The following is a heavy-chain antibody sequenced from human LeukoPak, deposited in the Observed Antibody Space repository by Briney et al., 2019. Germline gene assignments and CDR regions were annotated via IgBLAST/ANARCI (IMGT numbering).Heavy chain of an antibody. CDR3: ARDRGRYCSSTSCYTTGIYYYYGMDV. J-gene: IGHJ6*02. Sequence: GGSLRLSCAASGFTFSSYAMHWVRQAPGKGLEWVAVISYDGSNKYYADSVKGRFTISRGNSKNTLYLQMNSLRAEDTAVYYCARDRGRYCSSTSCYTTGIYYYYGMDVWGQGTTVTVSS. CDR2: ISYDGSNK. V-gene: IGHV3-30-3*01. CDR1: GFTFSSYA. D-gene: IGHD2-2*02.